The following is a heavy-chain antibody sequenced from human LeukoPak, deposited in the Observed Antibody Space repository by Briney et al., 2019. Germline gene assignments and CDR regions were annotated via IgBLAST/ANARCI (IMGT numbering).Heavy chain of an antibody. CDR3: LRTQLSSTARNPWGISWYYGAFDT. V-gene: IGHV1-69*05. Sequence: SVKVSFKASGGTLSRYAIRAVRQAPGQGLEWMGSIIPIFGTANDAQKFQGRVTITTDESTSTAYMELSSLRSEDTAVYYCLRTQLSSTARNPWGISWYYGAFDTCGHRTTFTVSS. D-gene: IGHD6-13*01. CDR1: GGTLSRYA. CDR2: IIPIFGTA. J-gene: IGHJ3*02.